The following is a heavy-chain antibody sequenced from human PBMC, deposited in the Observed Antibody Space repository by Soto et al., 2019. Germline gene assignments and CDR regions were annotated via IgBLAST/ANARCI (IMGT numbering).Heavy chain of an antibody. D-gene: IGHD3-10*02. J-gene: IGHJ5*02. V-gene: IGHV4-30-4*01. CDR2: IFDSGTT. CDR3: ARTLFGWGIWFDP. Sequence: SETLSLTCTVSGGSITSDYSCWIWIRQPPGEGLEWIGHIFDSGTTYTNPSLRSQVAISLDTSKNHFSLTLSSVTAADTAVYYCARTLFGWGIWFDPWGQGTLVTVSS. CDR1: GGSITSDYSC.